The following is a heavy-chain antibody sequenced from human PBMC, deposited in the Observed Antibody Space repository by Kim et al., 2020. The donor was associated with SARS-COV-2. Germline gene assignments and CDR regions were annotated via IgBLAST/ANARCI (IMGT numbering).Heavy chain of an antibody. D-gene: IGHD3-22*01. CDR3: ASLSMIVVAHDAFDI. Sequence: GGSLRLSCAASGFTFSSYGMHWVRQAPGKGLEWVAVIWYDGSNKYYADSVKGRFTISRDNSKNTLYLQMNSLRAEDTAVYYCASLSMIVVAHDAFDIWGQGTMVTVSS. CDR1: GFTFSSYG. V-gene: IGHV3-33*01. J-gene: IGHJ3*02. CDR2: IWYDGSNK.